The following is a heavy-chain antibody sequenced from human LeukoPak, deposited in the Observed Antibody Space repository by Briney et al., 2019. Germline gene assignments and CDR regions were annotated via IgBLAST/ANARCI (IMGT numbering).Heavy chain of an antibody. CDR1: GFSFSNYA. D-gene: IGHD3-16*02. V-gene: IGHV3-23*01. Sequence: PGGSLRLSCAASGFSFSNYAMSWVRQAPGKGLEWVSTISGSGGSTYYADSVKGRFTISRDNPKNTLYLQMNSLRAEDTAVYYCAKYRSGSYLDAFDIWGQGTMVTVSS. J-gene: IGHJ3*02. CDR2: ISGSGGST. CDR3: AKYRSGSYLDAFDI.